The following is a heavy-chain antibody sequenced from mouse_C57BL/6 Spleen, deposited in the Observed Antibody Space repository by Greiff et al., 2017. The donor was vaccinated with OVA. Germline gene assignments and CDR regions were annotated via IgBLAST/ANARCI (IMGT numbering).Heavy chain of an antibody. CDR2: ISDGGSYT. V-gene: IGHV5-4*01. Sequence: EVQGVESGGGLVKPGGSLKLSCAASGFTFSSYAMSWVRQTPEKRLEWVATISDGGSYTYYPDNVKGRFTISRDNAKNNLYLQMSHLKSEDTAMYYCARDEAYYGYGDFDYWGQGTTLQGSS. D-gene: IGHD2-14*01. J-gene: IGHJ2*01. CDR1: GFTFSSYA. CDR3: ARDEAYYGYGDFDY.